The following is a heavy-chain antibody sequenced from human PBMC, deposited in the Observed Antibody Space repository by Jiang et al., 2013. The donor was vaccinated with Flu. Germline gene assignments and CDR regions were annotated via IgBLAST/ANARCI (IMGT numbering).Heavy chain of an antibody. CDR2: TYYRSKWYN. CDR3: ARDANSMYSNGWQLFDY. V-gene: IGHV6-1*01. D-gene: IGHD6-19*01. Sequence: SQTLSLTCAISGDSVSDNRAAWYWIRQSPSRGLEWLGRTYYRSKWYNDYAVSVKSRITINPDTSKNQFSLQLNSVTPEDTAVYYCARDANSMYSNGWQLFDYWGQGILVTISS. J-gene: IGHJ4*02. CDR1: GDSVSDNRAA.